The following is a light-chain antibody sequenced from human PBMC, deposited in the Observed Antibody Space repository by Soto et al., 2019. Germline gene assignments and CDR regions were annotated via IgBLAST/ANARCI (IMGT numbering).Light chain of an antibody. CDR3: QQTNSFPWT. CDR1: QGINSW. V-gene: IGKV1-12*01. J-gene: IGKJ1*01. CDR2: TAS. Sequence: DIQMTQSPSSVSAAVGDRVTMTCRASQGINSWLAWYQQKPGKAPKLLIYTASTLQSGVPSRFSGNGSGTDFSLIINSLQPEDIAVYYCQQTNSFPWTFGQGTKVDIK.